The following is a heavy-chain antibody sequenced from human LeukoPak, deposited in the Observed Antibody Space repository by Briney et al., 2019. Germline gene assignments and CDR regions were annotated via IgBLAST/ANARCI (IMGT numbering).Heavy chain of an antibody. Sequence: SETLSLTCAVYGGSFSGYYWSWIRQPPGKGLEWIGEINHSGSTNYNPSLKSRVTISVDTSKNQFSLKLSSVTAADTAVYYCARGRDIVATIFGGYYFDCWGQGTLVTVSS. J-gene: IGHJ4*02. D-gene: IGHD5-12*01. CDR1: GGSFSGYY. CDR2: INHSGST. CDR3: ARGRDIVATIFGGYYFDC. V-gene: IGHV4-34*01.